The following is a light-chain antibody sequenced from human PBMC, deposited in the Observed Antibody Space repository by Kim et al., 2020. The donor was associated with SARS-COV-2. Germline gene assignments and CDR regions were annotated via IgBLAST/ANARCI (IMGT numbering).Light chain of an antibody. J-gene: IGKJ4*01. Sequence: ATINCKSSQSLLYKSNNQNYLAWYQQKPGQSPKLLFYWASTRESGVPDRFSGSGSGTDFTLTISSLQAEDVAVYYCHQYYGTPLTFGGGTKVDIK. CDR3: HQYYGTPLT. CDR1: QSLLYKSNNQNY. CDR2: WAS. V-gene: IGKV4-1*01.